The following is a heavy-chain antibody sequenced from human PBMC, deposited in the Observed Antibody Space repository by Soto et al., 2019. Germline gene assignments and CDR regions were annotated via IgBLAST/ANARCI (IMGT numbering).Heavy chain of an antibody. CDR3: ARNPDYYDSSGYPYYFDY. D-gene: IGHD3-22*01. Sequence: PSETLSLTCTVSGGSISSGGYYWSWIRQHPGKGLEWIGYIYYSGSTNYNPSLKSRVTISVDTSKNQFSLKLSSVTAADTAVYYCARNPDYYDSSGYPYYFDYWGQGTLVTVSS. CDR2: IYYSGST. CDR1: GGSISSGGYY. V-gene: IGHV4-61*08. J-gene: IGHJ4*02.